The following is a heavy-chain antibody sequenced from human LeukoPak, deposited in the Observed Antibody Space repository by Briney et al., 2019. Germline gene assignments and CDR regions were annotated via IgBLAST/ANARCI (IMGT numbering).Heavy chain of an antibody. CDR3: ASSMVRGQKAFDI. CDR1: GGSISSGGYS. J-gene: IGHJ3*02. D-gene: IGHD3-10*01. Sequence: PSETLSLTCAVSGGSISSGGYSWSWIRQPPGKGLEWIGYIYYSGSTYYNPSLKSRVTISVDTSKNQFSLKLSSVTAADTAVYYCASSMVRGQKAFDIWGQGTMVTVSS. CDR2: IYYSGST. V-gene: IGHV4-30-2*05.